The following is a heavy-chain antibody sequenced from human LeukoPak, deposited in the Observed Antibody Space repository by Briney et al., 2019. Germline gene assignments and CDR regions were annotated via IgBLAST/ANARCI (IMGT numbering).Heavy chain of an antibody. CDR3: ARGWQGCSSTSCYLGWFDP. CDR2: INHSGST. V-gene: IGHV4-34*01. CDR1: GGSFSGYY. Sequence: SETLSLTCAVYGGSFSGYYWSWIRQPPGKGLEWIGEINHSGSTNYNPSLKSRVTISVDTSKNQFSLKLSSVTAADTAVYYCARGWQGCSSTSCYLGWFDPWGQGTLVTVSS. J-gene: IGHJ5*02. D-gene: IGHD2-2*01.